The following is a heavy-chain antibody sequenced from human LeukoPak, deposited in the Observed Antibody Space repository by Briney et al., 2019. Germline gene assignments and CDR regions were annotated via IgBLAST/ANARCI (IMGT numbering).Heavy chain of an antibody. J-gene: IGHJ4*02. Sequence: SETLSLTCTVSGGSISSSSYYWGWIRQPPGKGLEWIGSIYYSGSTYYNPSLKSRVTISVDTSKNQFSLKLSSVTAADTAVYYCARMGHEEDCRGQGTLVTVSS. V-gene: IGHV4-39*07. CDR3: ARMGHEEDC. CDR1: GGSISSSSYY. CDR2: IYYSGST.